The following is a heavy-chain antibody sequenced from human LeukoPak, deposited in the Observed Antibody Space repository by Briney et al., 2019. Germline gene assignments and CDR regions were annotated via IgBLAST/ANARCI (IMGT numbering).Heavy chain of an antibody. Sequence: GASVKVSCKASGYTFTTYAINWVRQAPGQGLEWMGWISPSDGNTNYAQRLQGRVTMTADTSTSTVYMELRSLRSDDTAVYYCARVLTVITVDLWGQGTLLTVSS. D-gene: IGHD4-17*01. J-gene: IGHJ5*02. V-gene: IGHV1-18*01. CDR2: ISPSDGNT. CDR3: ARVLTVITVDL. CDR1: GYTFTTYA.